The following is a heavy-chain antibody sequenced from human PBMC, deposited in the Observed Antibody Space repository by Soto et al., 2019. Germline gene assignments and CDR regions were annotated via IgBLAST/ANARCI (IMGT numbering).Heavy chain of an antibody. D-gene: IGHD6-19*01. V-gene: IGHV3-21*01. Sequence: VGSLRLSCAASGFTFSSYSMNWVRQAPGKGLEWVSSISSSSSYIYYADSVKGRFTISRDNAKNSLYLQMNSLRAEDTAVYYCARESVAGDLDYWGQGTLVTVSS. CDR2: ISSSSSYI. CDR1: GFTFSSYS. J-gene: IGHJ4*02. CDR3: ARESVAGDLDY.